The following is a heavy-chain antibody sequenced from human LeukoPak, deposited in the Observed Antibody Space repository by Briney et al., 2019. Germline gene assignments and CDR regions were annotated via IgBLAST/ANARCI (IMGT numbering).Heavy chain of an antibody. CDR3: ARLGDSSGYYYGSAEYFQH. J-gene: IGHJ1*01. D-gene: IGHD3-22*01. V-gene: IGHV3-30*02. CDR2: IRYDGSNK. Sequence: GGSLRLSCAASGFTFSSYGMHWVRQAPGEGLEWVASIRYDGSNKYYADSVKGRFTISRDNFKNTLYLQVNSLRAEDTAVYYCARLGDSSGYYYGSAEYFQHWGQGTLVTVSS. CDR1: GFTFSSYG.